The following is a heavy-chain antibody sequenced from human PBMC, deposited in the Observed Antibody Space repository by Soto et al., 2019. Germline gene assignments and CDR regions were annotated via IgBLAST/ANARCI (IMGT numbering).Heavy chain of an antibody. V-gene: IGHV3-7*01. D-gene: IGHD2-2*01. J-gene: IGHJ2*01. CDR1: GFSFSSYW. CDR2: IKEDGSEK. CDR3: ARNEGYCSTTSCYTRWFFDL. Sequence: HPGGSLRLSCAASGFSFSSYWMSWVRQAPGKGLEWVANIKEDGSEKYYVDSVKGRFTISRDNAKKSLYLQMSSLRAEDTAVYYCARNEGYCSTTSCYTRWFFDLWGRGTLVTVSS.